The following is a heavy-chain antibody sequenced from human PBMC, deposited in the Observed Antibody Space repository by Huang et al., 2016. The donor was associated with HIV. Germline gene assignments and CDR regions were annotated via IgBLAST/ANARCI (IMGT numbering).Heavy chain of an antibody. Sequence: QVQLQESGPGLVKPSETLSLTCTVSGGSIRRGGYYWSWIRQSPGRGLAWIGYIYHTGSAYLNPSLKSRSVTSIDTSNNQFSLKLNSVTVADTAVYYCASLSWHQLDFDYWGQGILVTVSS. CDR1: GGSIRRGGYY. CDR2: IYHTGSA. CDR3: ASLSWHQLDFDY. D-gene: IGHD1-1*01. V-gene: IGHV4-30-4*08. J-gene: IGHJ4*02.